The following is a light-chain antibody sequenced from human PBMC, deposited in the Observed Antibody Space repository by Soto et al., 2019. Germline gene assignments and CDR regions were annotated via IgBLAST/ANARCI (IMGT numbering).Light chain of an antibody. CDR3: QQLTSYPRST. Sequence: EVVVTQSPDTLSLSPGETATLSCRASQSVSSSVAWYQHKPGQSPRLVVYSGDKRAPGIPPRFSGSGSGTDFTLTISSLQPEDFATYHCQQLTSYPRSTFGQGTRLEI. J-gene: IGKJ5*01. V-gene: IGKV3-11*01. CDR2: SGD. CDR1: QSVSSS.